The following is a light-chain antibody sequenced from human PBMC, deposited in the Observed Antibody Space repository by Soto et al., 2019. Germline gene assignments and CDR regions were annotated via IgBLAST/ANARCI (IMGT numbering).Light chain of an antibody. Sequence: EIVLTQSPGTLSLSPGERATLSCRASQSVSSSTVAWYQQKPGQAPRLLIYDASSRATGIPDRFSGSGSGTDFTLTISRLEPEDFAVYYCQQYHSSPRTFGQGTKVETK. J-gene: IGKJ1*01. CDR3: QQYHSSPRT. V-gene: IGKV3-20*01. CDR2: DAS. CDR1: QSVSSST.